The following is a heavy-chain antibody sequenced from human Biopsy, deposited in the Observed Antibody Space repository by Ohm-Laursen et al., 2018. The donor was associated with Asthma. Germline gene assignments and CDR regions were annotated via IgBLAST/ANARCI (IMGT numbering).Heavy chain of an antibody. V-gene: IGHV3-74*01. CDR2: IKSDGSST. Sequence: SLRLSCTASGFTLSDYYISWIRQAPGKGLVWVSNIKSDGSSTSYADSVKGRFTISRDNAKHTVYLQMNNLRAEDMAVYYCASELGIGYWGQGILVTVSS. J-gene: IGHJ4*02. CDR1: GFTLSDYY. D-gene: IGHD7-27*01. CDR3: ASELGIGY.